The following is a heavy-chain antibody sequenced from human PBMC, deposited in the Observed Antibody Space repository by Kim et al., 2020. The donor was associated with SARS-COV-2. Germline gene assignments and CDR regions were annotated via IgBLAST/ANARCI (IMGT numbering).Heavy chain of an antibody. CDR2: IYYSGNT. D-gene: IGHD6-13*01. CDR3: ARDRSRWTAGTYYYYGM. J-gene: IGHJ6*01. CDR1: GGSISSGGYY. V-gene: IGHV4-31*03. Sequence: TLSLTCTVSGGSISSGGYYWSWIRQHPGKGLEWIGYIYYSGNTFYNPSLKSRLTMSVDTSKNHFSLNLSSVTAADTAVYYCARDRSRWTAGTYYYYGM.